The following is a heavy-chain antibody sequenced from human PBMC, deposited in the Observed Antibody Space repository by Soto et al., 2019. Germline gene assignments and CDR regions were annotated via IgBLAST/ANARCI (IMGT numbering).Heavy chain of an antibody. CDR2: IVPTLRIT. CDR1: GGTSTIYT. D-gene: IGHD1-26*01. V-gene: IGHV1-69*08. J-gene: IGHJ5*02. Sequence: QVQLVQSGAEVKKPGASLRVSCETSGGTSTIYTITWVRQAPGQGLQWMGRIVPTLRITNYAQEFQGRLTITADSSTSTAPIELTSRPSEDTAVYYCATDKCGAGRVGVHSWGQGTLVTVSS. CDR3: ATDKCGAGRVGVHS.